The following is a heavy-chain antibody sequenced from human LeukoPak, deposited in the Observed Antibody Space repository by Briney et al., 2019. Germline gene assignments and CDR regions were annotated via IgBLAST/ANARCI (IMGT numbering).Heavy chain of an antibody. J-gene: IGHJ4*02. CDR2: VSDGGFST. Sequence: GGSLRLSCAASGFPFSSYGMSWVRQAPGKGLEWVSAVSDGGFSTDYADSVKGRFTVSRDNSKNTLYLQMNSLRADDTAVYYCAKDVGSSWSYYFDYWGQGTLVTVSS. V-gene: IGHV3-23*01. CDR1: GFPFSSYG. D-gene: IGHD6-13*01. CDR3: AKDVGSSWSYYFDY.